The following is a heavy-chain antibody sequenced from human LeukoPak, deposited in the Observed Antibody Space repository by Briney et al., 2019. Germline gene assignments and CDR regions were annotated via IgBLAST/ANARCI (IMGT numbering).Heavy chain of an antibody. CDR2: INHSGST. CDR1: GGSFSGYY. Sequence: PSETLSLTCAVYGGSFSGYYWSWIRQPPGKGLEWIGEINHSGSTNYNPSLKSRVTISVDTSKNQFSLKLSSVTAADTAVYYCARSYYDSWSGYSNWFDPWGQGTLVTVSS. J-gene: IGHJ5*02. CDR3: ARSYYDSWSGYSNWFDP. V-gene: IGHV4-34*01. D-gene: IGHD3-3*01.